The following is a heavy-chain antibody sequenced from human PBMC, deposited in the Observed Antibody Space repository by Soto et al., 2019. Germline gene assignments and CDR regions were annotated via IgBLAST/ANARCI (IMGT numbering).Heavy chain of an antibody. CDR1: GFTFRAHY. Sequence: EVQLVESGGGLAQPGSSLTLSCAASGFTFRAHYMGWVRQAPGKGREWVGRIRDRPDRYTTDYAASVKNRFIISREGSKIPLYRHILTMRPEDSAVYFCTREAIQLWFDFWGQGTLVTVSS. J-gene: IGHJ4*02. V-gene: IGHV3-72*01. CDR3: TREAIQLWFDF. CDR2: IRDRPDRYTT. D-gene: IGHD5-18*01.